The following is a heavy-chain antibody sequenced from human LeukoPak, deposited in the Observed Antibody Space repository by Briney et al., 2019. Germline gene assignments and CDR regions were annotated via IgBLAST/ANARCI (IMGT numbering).Heavy chain of an antibody. CDR3: AKGRDFFDY. V-gene: IGHV3-23*01. CDR1: GFAFSNCG. Sequence: GGSLRLSCAASGFAFSNCGMSWVRLPPGKGLEWVSVISDSGGGTYYADSVKGRFTISRDNSKNTLYLQMNSLRAEDTAVYYCAKGRDFFDYWGQGNLVTVAS. D-gene: IGHD3-3*01. CDR2: ISDSGGGT. J-gene: IGHJ4*02.